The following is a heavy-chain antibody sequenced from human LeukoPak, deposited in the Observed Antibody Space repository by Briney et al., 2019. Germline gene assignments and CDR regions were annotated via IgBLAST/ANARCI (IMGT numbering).Heavy chain of an antibody. J-gene: IGHJ4*02. Sequence: SVKVSCKASGGTFSSYAISWVRQAPGQGLEWMGRIIPIFGTANYAQKFQGRVTITTDEFTSTAYMELSSLRSEDTAVYYCARREIGDGYNYYFDYWGQGTLVTVSS. CDR3: ARREIGDGYNYYFDY. CDR1: GGTFSSYA. CDR2: IIPIFGTA. V-gene: IGHV1-69*05. D-gene: IGHD5-24*01.